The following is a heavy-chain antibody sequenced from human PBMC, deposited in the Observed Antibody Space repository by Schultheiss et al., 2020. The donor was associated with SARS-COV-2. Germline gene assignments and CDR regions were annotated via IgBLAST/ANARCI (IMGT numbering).Heavy chain of an antibody. V-gene: IGHV3-30-3*01. D-gene: IGHD3-10*01. Sequence: GGSQRLSCAASGFTFSSYAMHWVRQAPGKGLEWVAVISYDGSNKYYADSVKGRFTISRDNSKNTLYLQMNSLRAEDTAVYYCAREWGFGGGAFDIWGQGTMVTVSS. CDR2: ISYDGSNK. CDR1: GFTFSSYA. J-gene: IGHJ3*02. CDR3: AREWGFGGGAFDI.